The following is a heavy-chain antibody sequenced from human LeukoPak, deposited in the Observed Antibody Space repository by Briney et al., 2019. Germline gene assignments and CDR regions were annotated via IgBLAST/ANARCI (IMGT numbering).Heavy chain of an antibody. V-gene: IGHV3-33*01. J-gene: IGHJ4*02. CDR2: IWYDGSNK. Sequence: PGGSLRLSCAASGFTFSSHGMHWVRQAPGKGLEWVAIIWYDGSNKYYADSVKGRFTISRDNSKNTLFLQMDSLSAEDTAVYYCARGGSYYPDYWGQGTLVTVSS. D-gene: IGHD1-26*01. CDR3: ARGGSYYPDY. CDR1: GFTFSSHG.